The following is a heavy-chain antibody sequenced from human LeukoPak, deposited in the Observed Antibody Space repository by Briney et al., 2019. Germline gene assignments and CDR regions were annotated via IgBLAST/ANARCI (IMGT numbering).Heavy chain of an antibody. V-gene: IGHV1-69*13. CDR3: ASLPYYDILTGYYIGAFDI. CDR1: GGTFSSYA. D-gene: IGHD3-9*01. Sequence: ASVKVSCKASGGTFSSYAISWVRQAPGQGLEWMGGIIPIFGTANYAQKFQGRVTITADESTSTAYMELSSLRSEDTAVYYCASLPYYDILTGYYIGAFDIWGQGTMVTVSS. CDR2: IIPIFGTA. J-gene: IGHJ3*02.